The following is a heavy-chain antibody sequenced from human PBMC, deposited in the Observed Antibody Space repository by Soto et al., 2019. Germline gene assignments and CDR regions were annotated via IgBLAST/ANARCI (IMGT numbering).Heavy chain of an antibody. CDR2: IWYDGSKK. J-gene: IGHJ4*02. Sequence: QVQLVESGGGVVQPGRSLRLSCAASGFTFSNYGMHWVRQAPGKGLEWVAVIWYDGSKKYYADSVKGRFTISRDNSKKTRYLKMDSLRAEDTAVYYCARGWGLTADYWGQGTLVTVSS. CDR1: GFTFSNYG. V-gene: IGHV3-33*01. D-gene: IGHD2-21*02. CDR3: ARGWGLTADY.